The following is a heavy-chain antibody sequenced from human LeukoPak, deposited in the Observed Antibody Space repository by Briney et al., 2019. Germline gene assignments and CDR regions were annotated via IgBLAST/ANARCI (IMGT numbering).Heavy chain of an antibody. CDR1: GGSFSGYY. CDR2: INHSGST. V-gene: IGHV4-34*01. D-gene: IGHD2-2*01. Sequence: SETLSLTCAVYGGSFSGYYWSWLRQPPGKGLEWIGEINHSGSTNHNPSLKSRVTISVDTSKNQFSLKLSSVTAADTAVYYCARRSAYCSSTSCLYYFDYWGQGTLVTVSS. J-gene: IGHJ4*02. CDR3: ARRSAYCSSTSCLYYFDY.